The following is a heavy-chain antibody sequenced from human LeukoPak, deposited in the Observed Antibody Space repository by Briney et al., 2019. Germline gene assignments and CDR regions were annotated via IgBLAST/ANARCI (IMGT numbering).Heavy chain of an antibody. V-gene: IGHV4-39*01. CDR3: AKHYMGSSYNRGLDY. D-gene: IGHD3-10*01. CDR1: GGSISSSTYY. J-gene: IGHJ4*02. CDR2: VYYSGLT. Sequence: PSETLSLTCTVSGGSISSSTYYWGWIRQPPGMGLEWIGSVYYSGLTYYNPSLESRVTISVDTSKNQFSLKLRSVTAADTAIYYCAKHYMGSSYNRGLDYWGQGTLVTVSS.